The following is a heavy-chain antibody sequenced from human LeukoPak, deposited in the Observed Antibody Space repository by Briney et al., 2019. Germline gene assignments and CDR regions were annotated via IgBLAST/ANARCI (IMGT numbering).Heavy chain of an antibody. CDR2: IHHSGSI. CDR1: GVSISSNLW. D-gene: IGHD3-22*01. CDR3: ARDLYDSSGFRYYFDY. V-gene: IGHV4-4*02. J-gene: IGHJ4*02. Sequence: PSETLSLTCAVSGVSISSNLWWTWVRQPPGKGLEWIAEIHHSGSINYNPSLKSRVTISVDKSKNQFSLKLSSVTAADTAVYYCARDLYDSSGFRYYFDYWGQGALVTVSS.